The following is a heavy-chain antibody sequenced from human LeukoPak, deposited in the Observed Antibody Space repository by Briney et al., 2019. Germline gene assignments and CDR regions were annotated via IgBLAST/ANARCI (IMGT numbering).Heavy chain of an antibody. CDR3: ARASYYYGSGSYPNWYFDL. CDR1: GFTFSSYD. Sequence: GGSLRLSCAASGFTFSSYDMHWVRQATGKGLEWVSAIGTAGDTYYPGSVKGRFTISRENAKNSLYHQMNSLRAGDTAVYSCARASYYYGSGSYPNWYFDLWGRGTLVTVSS. D-gene: IGHD3-10*01. CDR2: IGTAGDT. J-gene: IGHJ2*01. V-gene: IGHV3-13*01.